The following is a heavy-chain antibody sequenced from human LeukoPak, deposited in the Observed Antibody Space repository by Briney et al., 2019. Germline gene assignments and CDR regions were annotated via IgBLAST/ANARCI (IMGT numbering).Heavy chain of an antibody. Sequence: SETLSLTCTVSGGSIKNYYWTWIRQPPGKGLEWIGYIYYSGSTNYNPSLKSRVTISVDTSKNQFSLKLSSVTAADTAVYYCASKVGAGPFRYFDLWGRGTLVTVSS. CDR1: GGSIKNYY. CDR2: IYYSGST. CDR3: ASKVGAGPFRYFDL. D-gene: IGHD1-26*01. V-gene: IGHV4-59*01. J-gene: IGHJ2*01.